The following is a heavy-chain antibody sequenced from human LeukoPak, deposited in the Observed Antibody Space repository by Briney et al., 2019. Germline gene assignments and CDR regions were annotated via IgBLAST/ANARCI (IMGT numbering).Heavy chain of an antibody. CDR1: GFTFSSYW. D-gene: IGHD3-9*01. CDR3: ARGDYYDILTLFDY. V-gene: IGHV3-7*01. Sequence: PGGSLRLTCAASGFTFSSYWMSWVRQAPGKGLEWVANIKQDGSEKYYVDSVKGRFTISRDNAKNSLYLQMNSLRAEDTAVYYCARGDYYDILTLFDYWGQGTLVTVSS. J-gene: IGHJ4*02. CDR2: IKQDGSEK.